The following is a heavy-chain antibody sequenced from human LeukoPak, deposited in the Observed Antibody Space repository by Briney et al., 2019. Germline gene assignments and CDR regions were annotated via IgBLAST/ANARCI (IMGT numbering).Heavy chain of an antibody. D-gene: IGHD6-19*01. CDR2: ISDSGSTI. CDR1: GFTFSSYE. J-gene: IGHJ5*02. CDR3: ARDNSGWSLDP. Sequence: TGGSLRLSCAASGFTFSSYEMNWVRQAPGKGLEWISYISDSGSTIKYADSVKGRFTISRDNAKNSLYLQMNSLRAEDTAVYYCARDNSGWSLDPWGQGILVTVSS. V-gene: IGHV3-48*03.